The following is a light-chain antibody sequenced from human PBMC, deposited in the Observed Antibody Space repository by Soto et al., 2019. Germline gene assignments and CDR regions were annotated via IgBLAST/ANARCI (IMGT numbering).Light chain of an antibody. CDR2: DAS. CDR1: QGVSSY. Sequence: DIVLTQSPATLSLSPGERATLSCRASQGVSSYLAWYQQKPGQAPRLLIYDASNRATGIPARFSGSGSGTDFTLTISSLEPEDFAVYYCHQRSSWPPITFGQGTRLEIK. CDR3: HQRSSWPPIT. J-gene: IGKJ5*01. V-gene: IGKV3-11*01.